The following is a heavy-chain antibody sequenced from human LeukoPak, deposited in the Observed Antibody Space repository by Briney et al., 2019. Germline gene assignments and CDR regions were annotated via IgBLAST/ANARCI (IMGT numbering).Heavy chain of an antibody. CDR1: AFIFSGHW. CDR3: ARGCRYNYGYGFGF. Sequence: GSLRLSCEGSAFIFSGHWMNWVRQTPGKGLEWVASIKEGGSERQDVDSAKGRFSISRDNNKGSLFLPMNSLRAEDTAVYYLARGCRYNYGYGFGFWGPGTLGTVS. V-gene: IGHV3-7*03. D-gene: IGHD5-18*01. J-gene: IGHJ4*02. CDR2: IKEGGSER.